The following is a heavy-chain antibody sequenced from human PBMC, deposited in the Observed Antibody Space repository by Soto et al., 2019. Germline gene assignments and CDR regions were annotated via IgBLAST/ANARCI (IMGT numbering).Heavy chain of an antibody. CDR3: ARAARASVVRLPFSYYGMDV. D-gene: IGHD2-15*01. V-gene: IGHV1-18*04. Sequence: ASVKVSCKASGYTFTSYGISWVRQAPGQGLEWMGWISAYNGNTNYAQKLQGRVTMTTDTSTSTAYMELRSLRSDDTAVYYCARAARASVVRLPFSYYGMDVWGQGTTVTVSS. J-gene: IGHJ6*02. CDR1: GYTFTSYG. CDR2: ISAYNGNT.